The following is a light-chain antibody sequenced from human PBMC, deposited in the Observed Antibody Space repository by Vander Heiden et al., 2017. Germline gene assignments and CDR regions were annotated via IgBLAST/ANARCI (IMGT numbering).Light chain of an antibody. CDR2: DAS. V-gene: IGKV3-11*01. CDR1: QSVSSY. Sequence: VLTQSPATLSLSPGERATLSCRASQSVSSYLAWYQQKPGQAPRLLIYDASNRATGIPARFSGSGSGTDFTLTISSLEPEDFAVYYCQQRSNWPPLTFGGGTKVEIK. CDR3: QQRSNWPPLT. J-gene: IGKJ4*01.